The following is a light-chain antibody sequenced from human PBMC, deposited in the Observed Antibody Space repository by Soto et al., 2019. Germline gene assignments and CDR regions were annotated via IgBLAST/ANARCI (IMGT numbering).Light chain of an antibody. CDR2: SAS. Sequence: DIQLTQSPSFLSASVGDRVTITCRASQGIGSFLAWYQKKPGKAPRLLIYSASTVQSGVSFRFSGSGSGTEFTLTISTLQSEDFATYYCQQFNSYPPTFGQGTKVEIK. J-gene: IGKJ1*01. CDR1: QGIGSF. V-gene: IGKV1-9*01. CDR3: QQFNSYPPT.